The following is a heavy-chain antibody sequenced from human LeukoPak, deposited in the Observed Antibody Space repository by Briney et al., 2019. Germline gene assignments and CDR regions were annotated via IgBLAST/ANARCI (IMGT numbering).Heavy chain of an antibody. D-gene: IGHD6-13*01. CDR3: ARTGHSGWYYDYYYYMDV. V-gene: IGHV4-39*07. J-gene: IGHJ6*03. CDR1: GDSITSSSHY. CDR2: IYYTGST. Sequence: SETLSLTCNVSGDSITSSSHYWGWIRQPPGKGLEWIGSIYYTGSTYYNPSLKSRVTISLDTSKNQFSLKLTSVTAADTAVYYCARTGHSGWYYDYYYYMDVWGKGTTVTVSS.